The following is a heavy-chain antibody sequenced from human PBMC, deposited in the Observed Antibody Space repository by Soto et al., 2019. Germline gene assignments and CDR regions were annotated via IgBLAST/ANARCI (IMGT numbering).Heavy chain of an antibody. D-gene: IGHD1-1*01. CDR2: ISYDGSKK. CDR1: GFTFNNYA. Sequence: QVQLVESGGGVVQPGRSLRLSCAASGFTFNNYAMHWVRQAPGKGLEWVAVISYDGSKKYYGDSVKGRFTISRDNWXXTLYLQMNGLRAEDTAVYYCASPRLSSDGTTPIEYWGQGNLVTVSS. J-gene: IGHJ4*02. V-gene: IGHV3-30-3*01. CDR3: ASPRLSSDGTTPIEY.